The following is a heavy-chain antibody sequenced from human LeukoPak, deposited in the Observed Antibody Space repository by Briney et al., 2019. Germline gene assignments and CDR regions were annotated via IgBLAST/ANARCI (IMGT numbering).Heavy chain of an antibody. CDR1: GFTYSNYA. D-gene: IGHD3-10*01. CDR3: AKEIYGSGSYYDLDY. CDR2: ISDSGVST. Sequence: PGGSLRPSCAASGFTYSNYAMSWVRQAPGKGLEWVSSISDSGVSTYYADSVKGRFTISRDNSKNTLYLQMNSLRAEDTAVYYCAKEIYGSGSYYDLDYWGQGSLVTVSS. V-gene: IGHV3-23*01. J-gene: IGHJ4*02.